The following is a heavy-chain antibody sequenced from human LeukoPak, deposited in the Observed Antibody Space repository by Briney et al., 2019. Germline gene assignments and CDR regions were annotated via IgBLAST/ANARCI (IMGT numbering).Heavy chain of an antibody. CDR3: ARGRRYCSGGSCTTPRLYFDY. D-gene: IGHD2-15*01. CDR2: IKQDGSEK. V-gene: IGHV3-7*03. Sequence: GGSLRLSCAASGFTFSSYWMSWVRQAPGKGLEWVANIKQDGSEKYYVDSVKGRFTISRDNAKNSLYLQMNSLRAEDTAVYYRARGRRYCSGGSCTTPRLYFDYWGQGTLVTVSS. CDR1: GFTFSSYW. J-gene: IGHJ4*02.